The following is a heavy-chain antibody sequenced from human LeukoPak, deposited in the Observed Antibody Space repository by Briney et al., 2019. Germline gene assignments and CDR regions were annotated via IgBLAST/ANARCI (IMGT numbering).Heavy chain of an antibody. V-gene: IGHV4-34*01. J-gene: IGHJ5*02. CDR2: INHSGST. Sequence: KSSETLSLTCAVYGGSFSGYYWSWIRQPPGKGLEWIGEINHSGSTNYNPSLKSRVTISVDTSKNQFSLKLSSVTAADTAVYYCARVRSPSSNWFDPWGQGTLVTVSS. CDR1: GGSFSGYY. D-gene: IGHD1-26*01. CDR3: ARVRSPSSNWFDP.